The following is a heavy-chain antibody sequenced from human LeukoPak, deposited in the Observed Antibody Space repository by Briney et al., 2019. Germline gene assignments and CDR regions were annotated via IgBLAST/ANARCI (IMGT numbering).Heavy chain of an antibody. J-gene: IGHJ4*02. CDR3: ARLAGVHDYSNYGQFDY. V-gene: IGHV3-48*04. CDR2: ISSRSSTT. CDR1: GFTFSSYS. Sequence: GGSLRLSCAASGFTFSSYSMNWVRQAPGKGLEWVSYISSRSSTTYYADSVKGRFTISRDNATNSLYLQMNSLRAEDTAVYYCARLAGVHDYSNYGQFDYWGQGTLVTVSS. D-gene: IGHD4-11*01.